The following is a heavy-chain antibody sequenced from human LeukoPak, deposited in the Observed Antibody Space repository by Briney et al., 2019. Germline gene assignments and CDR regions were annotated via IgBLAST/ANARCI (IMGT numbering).Heavy chain of an antibody. CDR2: IKNKTDGGTS. D-gene: IGHD3-3*01. V-gene: IGHV3-15*01. J-gene: IGHJ6*03. CDR3: TWENYDFWSGYYTGYYYMDV. Sequence: PGGSLRLSCAASGLTFSKARMSWVRQVPGKGPEWVGRIKNKTDGGTSDYAAPVKGRFTISRDDSKNTLYLQMNSLKTEDTAVYYCTWENYDFWSGYYTGYYYMDVWGKGTTVTVSS. CDR1: GLTFSKAR.